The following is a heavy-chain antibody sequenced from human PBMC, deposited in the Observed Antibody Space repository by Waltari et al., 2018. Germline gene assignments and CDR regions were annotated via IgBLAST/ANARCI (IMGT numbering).Heavy chain of an antibody. CDR3: ARNKAYNVEDRRTGSSSYFHWFDP. V-gene: IGHV3-74*01. J-gene: IGHJ5*02. D-gene: IGHD3-10*01. Sequence: GKGLVWVSQIKTDGSRTRYADSVKGRFTISRDNAKNTLYLQMNSLRAEDTAVYYCARNKAYNVEDRRTGSSSYFHWFDPWGQGTLVTVAS. CDR2: IKTDGSRT.